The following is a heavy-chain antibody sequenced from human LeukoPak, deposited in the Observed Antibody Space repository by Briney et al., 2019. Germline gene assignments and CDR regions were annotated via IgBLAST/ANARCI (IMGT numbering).Heavy chain of an antibody. V-gene: IGHV3-23*01. Sequence: GGSLRLSCAASGFTFSSYAMSWVRQAPGKGLEWVSAISGSGGSTYYADSVKGRFTIPRDNSKNTLYLQMNSLRAGDTAVYHCAKGRYYYDSSDAFEIWGQGTMVTVSS. J-gene: IGHJ3*02. D-gene: IGHD3-22*01. CDR1: GFTFSSYA. CDR3: AKGRYYYDSSDAFEI. CDR2: ISGSGGST.